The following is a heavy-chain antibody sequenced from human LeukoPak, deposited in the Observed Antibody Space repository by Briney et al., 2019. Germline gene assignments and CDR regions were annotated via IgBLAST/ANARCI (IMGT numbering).Heavy chain of an antibody. D-gene: IGHD2-2*01. J-gene: IGHJ4*02. CDR1: GGSITSSHW. CDR3: ARIYCTSRCYYYLDS. V-gene: IGHV4-4*02. CDR2: IFHSGST. Sequence: SETLSLTCAVSGGSITSSHWWSWVRQPPGKGLEYIGEIFHSGSTNYDPSLKTRVTISVDKSKNQFFLKITSVTAADTAVYYCARIYCTSRCYYYLDSWGQGTLVTVSS.